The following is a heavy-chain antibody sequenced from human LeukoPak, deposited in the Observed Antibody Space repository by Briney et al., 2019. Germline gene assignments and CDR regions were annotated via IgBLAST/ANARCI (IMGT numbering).Heavy chain of an antibody. CDR3: ARVGVDTAMVTRRYYYYGMDV. V-gene: IGHV1-69*02. CDR2: IIPILGIA. Sequence: GASVKVSCKASGGTFSSYTISWVRQAPGQGLEWMGRIIPILGIANYAQKFQGRVTITADKSTSTAYMELSSLRSEDTAVYYCARVGVDTAMVTRRYYYYGMDVWGQGTTVTVSS. CDR1: GGTFSSYT. D-gene: IGHD5-18*01. J-gene: IGHJ6*02.